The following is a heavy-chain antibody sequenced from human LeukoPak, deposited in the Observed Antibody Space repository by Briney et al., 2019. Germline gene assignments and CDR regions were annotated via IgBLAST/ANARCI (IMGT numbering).Heavy chain of an antibody. CDR1: GGSISSYY. J-gene: IGHJ4*02. CDR2: IYYTGST. Sequence: PSETLSLTCTVSGGSISSYYWSWIRQPPGKGLEWIGYIYYTGSTNYNPSLKSRVTISLDTSKNQFSLKLSSVTAADTAVYYCARDYYDILTGYYRIGGYWGQGTLVTVSS. V-gene: IGHV4-59*01. CDR3: ARDYYDILTGYYRIGGY. D-gene: IGHD3-9*01.